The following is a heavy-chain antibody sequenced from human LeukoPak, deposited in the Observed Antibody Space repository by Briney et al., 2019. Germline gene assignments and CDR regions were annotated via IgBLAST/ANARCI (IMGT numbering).Heavy chain of an antibody. CDR2: LSAHNGNT. CDR3: ARDRRRCAVAGPRGYAFDI. Sequence: ASVKVFCKASGYTFTSYGISWVRQAPGQGLEWMGWLSAHNGNTNYAQKLQGRVTMTTDTSTSTAYMELRSMRSDDTAVYYCARDRRRCAVAGPRGYAFDIGGQGTMVTVSS. CDR1: GYTFTSYG. J-gene: IGHJ3*02. D-gene: IGHD6-19*01. V-gene: IGHV1-18*01.